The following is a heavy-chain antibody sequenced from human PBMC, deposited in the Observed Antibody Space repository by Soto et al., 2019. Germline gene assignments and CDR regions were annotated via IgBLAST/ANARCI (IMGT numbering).Heavy chain of an antibody. CDR2: IYYSGSA. V-gene: IGHV4-61*01. J-gene: IGHJ6*02. D-gene: IGHD3-10*01. CDR3: ARDSYFDLKRGGYYYYAMDV. CDR1: GGSVNSGSYY. Sequence: QVQLQESGPGLVKPSETLSLTCTVSGGSVNSGSYYWSWIRQPPGKGLEWVGHIYYSGSATYNPSLQSRVTIFVDTSKDQFSLKLTSVTAADTAVYYCARDSYFDLKRGGYYYYAMDVWGQGTTVTVSS.